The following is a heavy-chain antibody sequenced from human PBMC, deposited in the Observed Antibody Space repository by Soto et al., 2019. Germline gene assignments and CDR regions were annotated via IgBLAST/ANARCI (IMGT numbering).Heavy chain of an antibody. J-gene: IGHJ2*01. CDR2: ISYDGSNK. V-gene: IGHV3-30-3*01. CDR3: AREGVMNYYDSSGYYRSDWYFDL. D-gene: IGHD3-22*01. Sequence: QVHLVESGGGVVQPGRSLRLSCAASGFTFRSYAMHWVRQAPGKGLEWVAVISYDGSNKYYADSVKGRFPISRDNSKNTLYLQMNSLSAEETAVYYCAREGVMNYYDSSGYYRSDWYFDLWGRGTLVTVSS. CDR1: GFTFRSYA.